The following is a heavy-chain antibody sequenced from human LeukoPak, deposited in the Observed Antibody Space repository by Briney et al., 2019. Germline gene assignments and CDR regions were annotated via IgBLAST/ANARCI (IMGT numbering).Heavy chain of an antibody. CDR1: GFTFDDYA. J-gene: IGHJ4*02. CDR2: ISWNSGSI. D-gene: IGHD1-20*01. V-gene: IGHV3-9*01. Sequence: GGSLRLSCAASGFTFDDYAMPWVRQAPGKGLEWVSGISWNSGSIGYADSVKGRFTISRDNAKNSLYLQMNSLRAEDTAVYYCARWITENFDYWGQGTLVTVSS. CDR3: ARWITENFDY.